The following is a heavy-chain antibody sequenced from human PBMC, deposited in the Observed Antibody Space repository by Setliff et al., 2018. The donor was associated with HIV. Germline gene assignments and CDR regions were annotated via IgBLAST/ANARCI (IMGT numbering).Heavy chain of an antibody. CDR2: INHSGTT. J-gene: IGHJ6*03. Sequence: SETLSLTCAVYGGSFSGYYWTWIRQPPGKGLEWIGEINHSGTTNHNSSLKSRVAMSVDMSKYQFSLKLTSVTAADTAVYYCARGVVVVPAAREHYYYMDVWGKGTTVTVSS. V-gene: IGHV4-34*01. CDR1: GGSFSGYY. CDR3: ARGVVVVPAAREHYYYMDV. D-gene: IGHD2-2*01.